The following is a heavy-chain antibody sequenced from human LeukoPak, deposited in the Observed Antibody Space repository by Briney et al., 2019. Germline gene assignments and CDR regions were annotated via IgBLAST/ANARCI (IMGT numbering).Heavy chain of an antibody. CDR3: ARDISYSSRLLN. D-gene: IGHD6-13*01. V-gene: IGHV3-21*01. Sequence: PGGSLRLSCAASGFTFNSYSMNWVRQAPGKGLEWVSSISSSSSYIYYADSVKGRFTISRDNAKNSLYLQMNSLRAEDTAVYYCARDISYSSRLLNWGQGTLVTVLS. CDR1: GFTFNSYS. J-gene: IGHJ4*02. CDR2: ISSSSSYI.